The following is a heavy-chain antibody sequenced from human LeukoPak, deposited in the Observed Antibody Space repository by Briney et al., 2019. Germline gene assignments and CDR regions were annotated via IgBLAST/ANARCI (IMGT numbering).Heavy chain of an antibody. CDR2: VSDSVST. CDR1: GGSISSHY. J-gene: IGHJ6*03. V-gene: IGHV4-59*11. CDR3: ARTGSSWPLYYYYYMDV. Sequence: SETLSLTCTVSGGSISSHYWTWIRQPPGKGLEWIGYVSDSVSTNYNPSLRSRVTVSVDTSKDQFSLKLTSVTAADTAVYYCARTGSSWPLYYYYYMDVWGKGTTVTVSS. D-gene: IGHD6-13*01.